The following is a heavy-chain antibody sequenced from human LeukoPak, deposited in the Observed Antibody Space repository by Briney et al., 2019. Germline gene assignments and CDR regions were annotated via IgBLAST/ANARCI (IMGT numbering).Heavy chain of an antibody. Sequence: KPSETLSLTCAVYGGSFSGYYWSWIRQPPGKGLEWIGEINHSGSTNYNPSLKSRVTISVDTSKNQFSLKLSSVTAADTAVYYCAIVGYSSSWYPGATSKYYYGMDVWGQGTTVTVSS. V-gene: IGHV4-34*01. CDR1: GGSFSGYY. D-gene: IGHD6-13*01. CDR2: INHSGST. J-gene: IGHJ6*02. CDR3: AIVGYSSSWYPGATSKYYYGMDV.